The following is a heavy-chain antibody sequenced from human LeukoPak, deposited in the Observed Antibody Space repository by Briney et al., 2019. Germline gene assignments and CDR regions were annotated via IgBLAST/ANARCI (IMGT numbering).Heavy chain of an antibody. CDR1: GGSISSYY. CDR3: ARVRGYGEALFDY. Sequence: SETLSLTCTVSGGSISSYYWSWIRQPPGKGLEWIGYIYYSGSTNYNPSLKSRVTISVDTSKNQFSLKLSSVTAADTAVYYCARVRGYGEALFDYWGQGTLVTVSS. D-gene: IGHD4/OR15-4a*01. CDR2: IYYSGST. J-gene: IGHJ4*02. V-gene: IGHV4-59*08.